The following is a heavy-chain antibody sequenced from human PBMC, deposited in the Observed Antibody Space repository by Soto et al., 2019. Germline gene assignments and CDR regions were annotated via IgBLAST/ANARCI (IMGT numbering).Heavy chain of an antibody. J-gene: IGHJ3*02. D-gene: IGHD3-16*02. CDR1: GGSISSYY. V-gene: IGHV4-59*08. Sequence: SETLSLTCTVSGGSISSYYWSWIRQPPGKGLEWIGYIYYSGSTNYNPSLKSRVTISVDTSKNQFSLKLSSVTAADTAVYYCARHLGGTYDYIWGSYRYDAFDIWGQGTMVTVSS. CDR3: ARHLGGTYDYIWGSYRYDAFDI. CDR2: IYYSGST.